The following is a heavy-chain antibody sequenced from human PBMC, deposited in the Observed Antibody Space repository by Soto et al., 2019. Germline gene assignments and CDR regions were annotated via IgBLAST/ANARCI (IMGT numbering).Heavy chain of an antibody. J-gene: IGHJ4*02. D-gene: IGHD6-19*01. Sequence: LSCAASGCTFSDYARSWVRQAPGKGLEWVSLISWDGGSTYYADSVKGRFTISRDNSKNSLYLQMNSLRTEDTALYYCAKDIAASGWYSLDYWGQGTLVTVSP. CDR3: AKDIAASGWYSLDY. V-gene: IGHV3-43*01. CDR1: GCTFSDYA. CDR2: ISWDGGST.